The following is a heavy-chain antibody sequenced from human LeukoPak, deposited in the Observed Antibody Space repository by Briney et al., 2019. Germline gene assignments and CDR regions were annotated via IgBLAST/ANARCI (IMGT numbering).Heavy chain of an antibody. CDR3: ARDKRGAGIAESRADAFDI. D-gene: IGHD6-13*01. V-gene: IGHV1-3*01. CDR2: INAGNGNT. CDR1: GYTFTSYA. Sequence: ASVKVSCKASGYTFTSYAMHWVRQAPGQRLEWMGWINAGNGNTKYSQKFQGRVTITRDTSASTAYMELSSLRSEDTAVYYCARDKRGAGIAESRADAFDIWGQGTMVTVSS. J-gene: IGHJ3*02.